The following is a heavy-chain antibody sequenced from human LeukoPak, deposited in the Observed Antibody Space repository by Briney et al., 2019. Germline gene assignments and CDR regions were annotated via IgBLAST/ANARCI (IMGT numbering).Heavy chain of an antibody. V-gene: IGHV4-39*01. Sequence: SETLSLTCPVSGGSTSSGNYYWGWIRQPPGKGLEWIGGIYYSGNTYYNPSLKSRVTISVDTSKNQFSLKLSSVTAADTAVYYCARLGAGPTYYDFWSGYSSFYFDYWGQGTLVTVSS. D-gene: IGHD3-3*01. CDR3: ARLGAGPTYYDFWSGYSSFYFDY. CDR1: GGSTSSGNYY. J-gene: IGHJ4*02. CDR2: IYYSGNT.